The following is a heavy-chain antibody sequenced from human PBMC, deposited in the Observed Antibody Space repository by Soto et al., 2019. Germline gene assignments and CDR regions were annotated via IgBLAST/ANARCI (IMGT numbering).Heavy chain of an antibody. CDR1: GFTFSNYA. Sequence: EVQLLDSGGGLVQPGGSLRLSCAASGFTFSNYAMSWVRQAPGKGLEWVSGVGGSGESTYYADSVKGRFTISRDNSKDTLYLQMNSLRAKDTAVYYCAKSPLGYCSGGSCYPPHYFDYWGQGTLVTVSS. J-gene: IGHJ4*02. CDR3: AKSPLGYCSGGSCYPPHYFDY. D-gene: IGHD2-15*01. V-gene: IGHV3-23*01. CDR2: VGGSGEST.